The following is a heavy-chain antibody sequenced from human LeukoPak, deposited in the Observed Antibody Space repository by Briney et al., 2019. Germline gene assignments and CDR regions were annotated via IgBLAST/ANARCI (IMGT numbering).Heavy chain of an antibody. Sequence: SETLSLTCTVSGNSISSDYYWSWIRQPAGKGLEWIGRIYTSGSTNYNPSLKSRVTMSVDTSKNQFSLKLSSVTAADTAVYYCARVTTIFGVPPYYYYYMDVWGKGTTVTVSS. V-gene: IGHV4-4*07. CDR3: ARVTTIFGVPPYYYYYMDV. CDR2: IYTSGST. J-gene: IGHJ6*03. CDR1: GNSISSDYY. D-gene: IGHD3-3*01.